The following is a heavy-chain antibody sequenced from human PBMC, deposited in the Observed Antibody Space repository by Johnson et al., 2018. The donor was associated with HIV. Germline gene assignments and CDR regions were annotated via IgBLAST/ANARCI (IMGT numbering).Heavy chain of an antibody. CDR3: TTQGSSGAFDI. CDR2: IKSKTDGGTT. CDR1: GLNFSDYS. D-gene: IGHD3-22*01. J-gene: IGHJ3*02. V-gene: IGHV3-15*01. Sequence: VQLVESGGGVVQPGTSMRLSCVVSGLNFSDYSMHWVRQAPGKGLEWVGRIKSKTDGGTTDYAAPVKGGFTISRDDSKNTLYLQMNSLKTEDTAVYYCTTQGSSGAFDIWGQGTMLTVSS.